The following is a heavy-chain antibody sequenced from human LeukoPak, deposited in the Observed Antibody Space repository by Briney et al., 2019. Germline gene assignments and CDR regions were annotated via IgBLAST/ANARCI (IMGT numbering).Heavy chain of an antibody. CDR3: ARDVRSPLYYYYGMDV. Sequence: SETLSLTCAVSGYSISSGYYRGWIRQPPGKELEWIGSIYHSGSTYYNPSLKSRVTISVDTSKNQFSLKLSSATAADTAVYYCARDVRSPLYYYYGMDVWGKGTTVTVSS. V-gene: IGHV4-38-2*02. CDR2: IYHSGST. J-gene: IGHJ6*04. CDR1: GYSISSGYY. D-gene: IGHD2/OR15-2a*01.